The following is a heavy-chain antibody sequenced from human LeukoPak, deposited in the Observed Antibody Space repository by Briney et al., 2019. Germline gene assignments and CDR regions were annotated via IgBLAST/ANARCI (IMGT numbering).Heavy chain of an antibody. V-gene: IGHV3-74*01. CDR3: VRDPPFEELLDP. D-gene: IGHD1-26*01. J-gene: IGHJ5*02. Sequence: PAGSLRLSCAASGFTFSSYWMHWVRQAPGKGPVWVSRINSDGSSTRYAESVKGRFTISRDNAKNTLYLQMNSLRVDDTAVYYCVRDPPFEELLDPMGQGT. CDR1: GFTFSSYW. CDR2: INSDGSST.